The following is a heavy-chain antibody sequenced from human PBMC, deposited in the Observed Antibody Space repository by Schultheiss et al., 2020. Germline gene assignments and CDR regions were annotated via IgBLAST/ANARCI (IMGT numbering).Heavy chain of an antibody. J-gene: IGHJ6*02. CDR1: GGSISSYY. CDR3: ARDPRGFDGMDV. V-gene: IGHV4-59*12. Sequence: SATLSLTCTVSGGSISSYYWSWIRQPPGKGLEWIGSIYYSGSTYYNPSLKSRVTISLDTSKNQFSLKLSSVTAADTAVYYCARDPRGFDGMDVWGQGTTVTVSS. CDR2: IYYSGST.